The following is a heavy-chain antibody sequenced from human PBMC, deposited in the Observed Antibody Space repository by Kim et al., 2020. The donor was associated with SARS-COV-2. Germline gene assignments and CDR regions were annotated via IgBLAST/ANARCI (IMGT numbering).Heavy chain of an antibody. CDR1: HIHIHSHT. Sequence: GGSLRLSCSLSHIHIHSHTLNYSHPPPSKGMQTLAVISYDGSTKNYAHSVKCRFTISSNNAKNTLYLQMTSLRAEDTALYYWARDPWSRLRGLTYSYYGMDVARQAT. J-gene: IGHJ6*02. V-gene: IGHV3-30-3*01. CDR3: ARDPWSRLRGLTYSYYGMDV. D-gene: IGHD2-15*01. CDR2: ISYDGSTK.